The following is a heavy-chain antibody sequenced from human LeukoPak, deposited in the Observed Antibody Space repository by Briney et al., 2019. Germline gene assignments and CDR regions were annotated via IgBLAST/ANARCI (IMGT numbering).Heavy chain of an antibody. D-gene: IGHD5-24*01. CDR3: AREKGGYNDY. CDR2: IYYSGST. V-gene: IGHV4-39*07. Sequence: SETLSLTCTVSGGSISSSSYYWGWIRQPPGKGLEWIGSIYYSGSTYYNPSLKSRVTISVDTSKNQFSLKLSSVTAADTAVYYCAREKGGYNDYWAREPWSPSPQ. CDR1: GGSISSSSYY. J-gene: IGHJ4*02.